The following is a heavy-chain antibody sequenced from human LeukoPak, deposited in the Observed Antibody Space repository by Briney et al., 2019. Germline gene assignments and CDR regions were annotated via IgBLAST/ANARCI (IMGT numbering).Heavy chain of an antibody. Sequence: SETLSLTCTVSGGSISSGGYYWSWLRQHPGKGLEWLGYIYYSGSTYYNPSLKSRVTISVDTSKNQFSLKLSSVTAADTAVYYCARRSIAPSSSYYFDYWGQGTLVTVSS. D-gene: IGHD6-6*01. CDR2: IYYSGST. V-gene: IGHV4-31*03. CDR1: GGSISSGGYY. J-gene: IGHJ4*02. CDR3: ARRSIAPSSSYYFDY.